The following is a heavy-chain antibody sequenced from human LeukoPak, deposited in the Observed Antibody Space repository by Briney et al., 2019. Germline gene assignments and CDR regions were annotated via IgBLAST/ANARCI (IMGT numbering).Heavy chain of an antibody. Sequence: SETLSLTCTVSGGSISSHYWSWIRQPPGKGLEWIGYIYYSGSTNYNPSLKSRVTISVDTPKNQFSLKLSSVTAADTAVYYCARDSNDSNAFDIWGQGTMVTVSS. V-gene: IGHV4-59*11. CDR3: ARDSNDSNAFDI. CDR1: GGSISSHY. D-gene: IGHD2-8*01. J-gene: IGHJ3*02. CDR2: IYYSGST.